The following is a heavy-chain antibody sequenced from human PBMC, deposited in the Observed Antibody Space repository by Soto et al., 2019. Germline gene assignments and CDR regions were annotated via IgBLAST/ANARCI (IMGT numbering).Heavy chain of an antibody. CDR1: GYTFTSYA. D-gene: IGHD3-10*01. CDR3: ARSRGYYGSGSYDWFDP. Sequence: ASVKVSCKASGYTFTSYAMHWVRQAPGQRLEWMGWINAGNGNTKYSQKFQGRVTITRDTSASTAYMELSSLRSEDTAVYYCARSRGYYGSGSYDWFDPWGQGTLVTVSS. J-gene: IGHJ5*02. V-gene: IGHV1-3*01. CDR2: INAGNGNT.